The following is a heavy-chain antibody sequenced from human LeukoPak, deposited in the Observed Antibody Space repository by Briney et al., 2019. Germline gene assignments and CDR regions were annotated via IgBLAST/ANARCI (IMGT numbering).Heavy chain of an antibody. D-gene: IGHD3-3*01. CDR1: GYTFTSYG. CDR2: ISAYNGNT. Sequence: ASVKVSCKASGYTFTSYGISWVRQAPGQGLEWMGWISAYNGNTNYAQKLQGRVTMTTDTSTSTAYMERRSLRSDDTAVYYCARVFRGYYDFWSGREPYGMDVWGQGTTVTVSS. J-gene: IGHJ6*02. CDR3: ARVFRGYYDFWSGREPYGMDV. V-gene: IGHV1-18*01.